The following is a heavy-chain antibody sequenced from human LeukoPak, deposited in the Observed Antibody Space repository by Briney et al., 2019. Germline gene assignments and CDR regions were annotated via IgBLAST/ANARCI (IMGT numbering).Heavy chain of an antibody. CDR2: INHSGST. V-gene: IGHV4-34*01. D-gene: IGHD2-2*01. CDR1: GGSFSGYY. Sequence: KPSETLSLTCAVYGGSFSGYYWSWIRQPPGKGLEWIGEINHSGSTNYNPSLKSQVTISVDTFKNQFSLKLSSVTAADTAVYYCASYCSSTSCYELDPWGQGTLVTVSS. CDR3: ASYCSSTSCYELDP. J-gene: IGHJ5*02.